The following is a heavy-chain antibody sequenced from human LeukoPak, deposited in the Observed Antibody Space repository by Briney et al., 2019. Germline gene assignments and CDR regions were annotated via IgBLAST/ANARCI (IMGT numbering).Heavy chain of an antibody. V-gene: IGHV1-69*02. Sequence: GASVKVSCKASGGTFSSYTISWVRQAPGQGLEWMGRIIPILGIANYAQKFQGRVTITADKSTSTAYMELSSLRSEDTAVYYCAVRARAYYYYMDVWGKGTTVTVPS. CDR1: GGTFSSYT. J-gene: IGHJ6*03. CDR3: AVRARAYYYYMDV. CDR2: IIPILGIA.